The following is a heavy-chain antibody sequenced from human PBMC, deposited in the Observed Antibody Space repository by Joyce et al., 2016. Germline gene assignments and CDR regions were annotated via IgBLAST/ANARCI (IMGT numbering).Heavy chain of an antibody. J-gene: IGHJ4*02. Sequence: QVQLVQSGAEVKTPGSSVKLSCKPSRGTFSSDTVNWVRQAPGQGLEWRGAFSPIFGRPNDPQKFQDRVTITADKSTNTAYLEVTSLRSEDTAVYYCASGISNHLWFFDYWGQGALVTVSS. CDR3: ASGISNHLWFFDY. CDR1: RGTFSSDT. D-gene: IGHD2-21*01. CDR2: FSPIFGRP. V-gene: IGHV1-69*06.